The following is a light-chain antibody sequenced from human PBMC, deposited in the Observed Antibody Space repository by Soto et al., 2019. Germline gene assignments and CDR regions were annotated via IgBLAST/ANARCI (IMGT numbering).Light chain of an antibody. CDR1: SSDVGGYNF. Sequence: QSALTQPRSVSGSPGQSVTISCTGTSSDVGGYNFVSWYQQHPGNAPKLMIYDVSKRPSGVPGRFSGSKSGITASLTISGLRADDEADYYCCSYAGTYIWIFGGGTKLTVL. J-gene: IGLJ2*01. CDR2: DVS. CDR3: CSYAGTYIWI. V-gene: IGLV2-11*01.